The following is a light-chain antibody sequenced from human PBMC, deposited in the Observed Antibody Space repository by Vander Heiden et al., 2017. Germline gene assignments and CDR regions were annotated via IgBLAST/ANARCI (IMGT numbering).Light chain of an antibody. Sequence: QSTLSQPRAVCGPPGQPVTISCTGAGNDVGDYNYVPRYQQHPGKAPKLVIYDVSERPSGVPDRFSGSKSGNTASLTISGLQAEDETDYYCCSYAGSYTFRGYVFGTGTKVTVL. V-gene: IGLV2-11*01. CDR3: CSYAGSYTFRGYV. CDR2: DVS. CDR1: GNDVGDYNY. J-gene: IGLJ1*01.